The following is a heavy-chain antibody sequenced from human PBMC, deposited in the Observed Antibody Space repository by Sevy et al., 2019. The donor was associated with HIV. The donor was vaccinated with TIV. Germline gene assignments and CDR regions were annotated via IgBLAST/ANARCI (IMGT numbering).Heavy chain of an antibody. J-gene: IGHJ4*02. CDR2: FCFADGKM. D-gene: IGHD2-8*01. V-gene: IGHV3-23*01. Sequence: GGSLRLSCMTSGFTFTRYTMTWVRQAPGKGLEWVSTFCFADGKMYYANSVKGRFNFSRDISNNTVYLQMNSLRADDTAVYYCAREGCTKPHDYWGQGTLVTVSS. CDR1: GFTFTRYT. CDR3: AREGCTKPHDY.